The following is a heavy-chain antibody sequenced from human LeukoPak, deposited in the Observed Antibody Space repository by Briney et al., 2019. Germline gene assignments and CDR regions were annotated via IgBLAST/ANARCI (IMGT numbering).Heavy chain of an antibody. CDR3: ANCNGWLPHNY. D-gene: IGHD6-19*01. CDR1: GFTFSNYW. V-gene: IGHV3-74*01. J-gene: IGHJ4*02. CDR2: INMDGSIT. Sequence: QPGGSLRLSCAVSGFTFSNYWMHWVRQSPGKGLVWVSRINMDGSITTYADSVKGRFTISRDNSRNTLYLHMNSLRAGDTAVHYCANCNGWLPHNYWGQGTLVTASS.